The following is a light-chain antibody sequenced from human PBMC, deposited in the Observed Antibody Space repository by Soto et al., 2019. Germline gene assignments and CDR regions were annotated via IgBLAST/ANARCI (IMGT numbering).Light chain of an antibody. V-gene: IGLV2-23*02. CDR1: SSDVGSYNL. CDR2: EVS. CDR3: CSYAGSSTFYV. Sequence: QSVLTQPASVSGSPGQSITISCTGTSSDVGSYNLVSWYQQHPGKAPKLMIYEVSKRPSGVSNRFSGSKSGNTASLTISGLQAEDEADYYCCSYAGSSTFYVFGTETKV. J-gene: IGLJ1*01.